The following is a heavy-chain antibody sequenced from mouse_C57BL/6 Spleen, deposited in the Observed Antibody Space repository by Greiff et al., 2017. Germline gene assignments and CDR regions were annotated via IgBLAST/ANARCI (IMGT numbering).Heavy chain of an antibody. J-gene: IGHJ2*01. V-gene: IGHV1-19*01. CDR2: INPYNGGT. CDR1: GYTFTDYY. Sequence: VQLQQSGPVLVKPGASVKMSCKASGYTFTDYYMNWVKQSHGKSLEWIGVINPYNGGTSYNQKFKGKATLTVDKSSTTAYMKRNSLTSEDSAVYYGARFISTVVAPFDYWGQGTTLTVSS. CDR3: ARFISTVVAPFDY. D-gene: IGHD1-1*01.